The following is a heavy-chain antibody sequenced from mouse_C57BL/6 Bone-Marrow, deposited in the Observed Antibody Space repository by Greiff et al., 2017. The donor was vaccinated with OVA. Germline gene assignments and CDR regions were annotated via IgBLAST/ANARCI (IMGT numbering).Heavy chain of an antibody. J-gene: IGHJ3*01. Sequence: EVHLVESGGDLVKPGGSLKLSCAASGFTFSSYGMSWVRQTPDKRLEWVATISSGGSYPYYPDSVKGRFTISRDNAKNTLYLQMSSLKSEDTAMYYCARRAYYGFAYWGQGTLVTVSA. CDR3: ARRAYYGFAY. CDR2: ISSGGSYP. V-gene: IGHV5-6*01. CDR1: GFTFSSYG. D-gene: IGHD2-10*01.